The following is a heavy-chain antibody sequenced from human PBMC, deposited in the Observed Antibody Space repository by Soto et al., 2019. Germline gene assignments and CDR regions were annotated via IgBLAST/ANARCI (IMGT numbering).Heavy chain of an antibody. J-gene: IGHJ5*02. CDR2: INHSGST. Sequence: SETLSLTCAVYGGSFSGYYWSWIRQPPGKGLEWIGEINHSGSTNYNPSLKSRVTISVDTSKNQFSLKLSSVTAADTAVYYCARARGPDYYGPGSSLQHWFDPWGQGTLVTVSS. V-gene: IGHV4-34*01. CDR3: ARARGPDYYGPGSSLQHWFDP. CDR1: GGSFSGYY. D-gene: IGHD3-10*01.